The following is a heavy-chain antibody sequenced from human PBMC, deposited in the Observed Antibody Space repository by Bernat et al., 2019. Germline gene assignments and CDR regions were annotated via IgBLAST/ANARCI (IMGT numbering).Heavy chain of an antibody. CDR2: IKSKTDGGTT. Sequence: EVQLVESGGGLVKPGGSLRLSCAASGFTFSNAWMSWVRQAPGKGLEWVGRIKSKTDGGTTDYAAPVKGRFTISRDDSKNTLYLQMNSLKTEDTAVYYCTTGPHCSGGSCYSFHYFDYWGQGTLVTVSS. D-gene: IGHD2-15*01. V-gene: IGHV3-15*01. CDR1: GFTFSNAW. J-gene: IGHJ4*02. CDR3: TTGPHCSGGSCYSFHYFDY.